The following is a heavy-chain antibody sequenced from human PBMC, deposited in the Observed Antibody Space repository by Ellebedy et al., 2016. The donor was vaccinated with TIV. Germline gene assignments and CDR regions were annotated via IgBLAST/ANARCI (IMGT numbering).Heavy chain of an antibody. Sequence: PGGSLRLSCKGSGYSFSIYWIAWVRQMPGKGLEWMGIIYPGDSDNRYSPSFQGQVTISVDKSISAAYLQWSSLKASDTAMYYCARSEGGSSGFDYWGQGSLVTVSS. D-gene: IGHD6-6*01. V-gene: IGHV5-51*01. J-gene: IGHJ4*02. CDR3: ARSEGGSSGFDY. CDR2: IYPGDSDN. CDR1: GYSFSIYW.